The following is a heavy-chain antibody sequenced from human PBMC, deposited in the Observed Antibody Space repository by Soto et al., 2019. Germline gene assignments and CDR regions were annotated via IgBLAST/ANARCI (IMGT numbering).Heavy chain of an antibody. CDR2: IIPIFGTA. V-gene: IGHV1-69*13. CDR1: GGTFSSYA. Sequence: SVKVSCKASGGTFSSYAISWVRQAPGQGLEWMGGIIPIFGTANYAQKFQGRVTITADESTSTAYMELSSLRSEDTAVYYCAREGKYYYDSSGYYYSVSFDYWGQGTLVTVSS. CDR3: AREGKYYYDSSGYYYSVSFDY. D-gene: IGHD3-22*01. J-gene: IGHJ4*02.